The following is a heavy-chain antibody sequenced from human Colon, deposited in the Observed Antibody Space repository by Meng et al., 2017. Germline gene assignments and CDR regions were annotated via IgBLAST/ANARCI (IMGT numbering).Heavy chain of an antibody. V-gene: IGHV1-2*02. D-gene: IGHD6-19*01. CDR2: IDPKSGGT. J-gene: IGHJ3*02. CDR3: ARDRVWLEVAGSDASDI. Sequence: QGQQVPAVAELEEHGASVKVSCKGSGYTFTGYYLYWVRQAPGQGLEWMGWIDPKSGGTYYAQKFQGRVTMTRDTSISTAYMEMTRLTFDDTAVYYCARDRVWLEVAGSDASDIWGQGTLVTVSS. CDR1: GYTFTGYY.